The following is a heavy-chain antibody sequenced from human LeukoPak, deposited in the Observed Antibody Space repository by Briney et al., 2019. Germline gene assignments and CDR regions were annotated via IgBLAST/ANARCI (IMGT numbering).Heavy chain of an antibody. CDR3: HFVAVTARSPPDAFDV. J-gene: IGHJ3*01. V-gene: IGHV3-30*01. Sequence: GGSLRLSCSASGFTFSSFLMHWVRQAPGKGLEWVAVISSDGDDKYYADSVRGRFRISRDNSKKTLFLQMNGLRTEDTAVYHCHFVAVTARSPPDAFDVWGQGTLVTVAS. D-gene: IGHD2-21*02. CDR2: ISSDGDDK. CDR1: GFTFSSFL.